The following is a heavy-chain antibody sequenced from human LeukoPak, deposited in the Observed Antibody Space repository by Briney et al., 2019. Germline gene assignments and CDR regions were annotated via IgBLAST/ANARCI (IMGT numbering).Heavy chain of an antibody. V-gene: IGHV1-2*02. CDR3: ARINSSGWYEGYYFDY. J-gene: IGHJ4*02. D-gene: IGHD6-13*01. Sequence: ASVKVSCKASGYTFTDYYMHWVRQAPGQGLEWMAWINPNSGDTLYAQKFQGRVTMTRDTSISTVYMELSRLRSDDTAIYYCARINSSGWYEGYYFDYWGQGTLVTVTS. CDR2: INPNSGDT. CDR1: GYTFTDYY.